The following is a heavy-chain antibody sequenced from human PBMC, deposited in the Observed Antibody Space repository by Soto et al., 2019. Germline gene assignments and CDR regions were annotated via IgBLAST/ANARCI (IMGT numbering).Heavy chain of an antibody. V-gene: IGHV4-59*01. J-gene: IGHJ4*02. CDR3: ARDHPHSYGVYYFDY. CDR1: GGSISNYY. D-gene: IGHD5-18*01. CDR2: IYSSGST. Sequence: SEKLSLTCTVSGGSISNYYWRWIRQPPGKGLEWIGYIYSSGSTHYNPSLQSRVTISADTSKNQVSLKVNSVTAADTAMYYCARDHPHSYGVYYFDYWGQGTPVTVS.